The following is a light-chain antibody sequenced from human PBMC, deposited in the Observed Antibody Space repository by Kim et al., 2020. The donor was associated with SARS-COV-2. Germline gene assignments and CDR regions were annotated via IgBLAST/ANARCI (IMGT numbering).Light chain of an antibody. J-gene: IGKJ2*02. CDR1: QSLAITT. CDR3: HRYGNTPPCT. CDR2: CVS. Sequence: ERDILTCRARQSLAITTLFSYHQKPGHAPRLLIYCVSTRATGVPASFSGSGSGTDFTPTISSLEPEDVAIYYCHRYGNTPPCTFGQGTKVDIK. V-gene: IGKV3-20*01.